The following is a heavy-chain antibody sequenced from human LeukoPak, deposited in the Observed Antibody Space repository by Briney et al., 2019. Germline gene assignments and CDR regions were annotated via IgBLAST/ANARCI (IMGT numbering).Heavy chain of an antibody. D-gene: IGHD5-12*01. V-gene: IGHV1-69*04. CDR2: IIPILGIA. CDR1: GGTFSSYA. Sequence: SVKVSCKASGGTFSSYAISWVRQAPGQGLEWMGRIIPILGIANYAQKFQGRVTITADKSTSTAYMELSSLRSEDTAVYYCAREGIVATPHYFDYWGQGILVTVSS. CDR3: AREGIVATPHYFDY. J-gene: IGHJ4*02.